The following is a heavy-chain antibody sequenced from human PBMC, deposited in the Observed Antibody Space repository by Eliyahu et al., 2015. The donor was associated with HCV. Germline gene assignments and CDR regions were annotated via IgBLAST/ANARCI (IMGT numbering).Heavy chain of an antibody. J-gene: IGHJ4*02. Sequence: QVQLQQWGAGLLKPSETLSLTCAVYGGSFSGYYWSWTRQPPGKGLEWXGEINHRGGXXYNPSLKXRVTISVDTSKNQFSLKLSSVTAADTAVYYCARARRYYYGSGSPRGPPYYFDYWGQGTLVTVSS. D-gene: IGHD3-10*01. CDR2: INHRGGX. CDR3: ARARRYYYGSGSPRGPPYYFDY. CDR1: GGSFSGYY. V-gene: IGHV4-34*01.